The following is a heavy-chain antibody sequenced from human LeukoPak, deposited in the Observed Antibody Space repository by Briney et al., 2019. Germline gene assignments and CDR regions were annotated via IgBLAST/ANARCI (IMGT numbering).Heavy chain of an antibody. V-gene: IGHV4-39*07. CDR1: GGSISSSSYY. CDR3: ARGESYSSSPYNWFDP. CDR2: IYYSGST. D-gene: IGHD6-6*01. Sequence: SETLSLTCTFSGGSISSSSYYWGWIRQPPGKGLEWIGSIYYSGSTYYNPSLKSRVTISVDTSMNQFSLKLSSVTAADTAVYYCARGESYSSSPYNWFDPWGQGTLVTVSS. J-gene: IGHJ5*02.